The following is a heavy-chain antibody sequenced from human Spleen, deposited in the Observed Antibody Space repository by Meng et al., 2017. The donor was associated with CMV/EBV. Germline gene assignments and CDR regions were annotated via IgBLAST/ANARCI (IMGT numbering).Heavy chain of an antibody. D-gene: IGHD4-17*01. V-gene: IGHV3-7*01. CDR2: IKQDGSEK. CDR1: GFTFSSYW. CDR3: ARNPGWDTVTPYFDY. J-gene: IGHJ4*02. Sequence: GESLKISCAASGFTFSSYWMSWVRQAPGKGLEWVANIKQDGSEKYYVDSEKGRFTISRDNAKNSLYLQMNSLRAEDTAVYYCARNPGWDTVTPYFDYWGQGTLVTVSS.